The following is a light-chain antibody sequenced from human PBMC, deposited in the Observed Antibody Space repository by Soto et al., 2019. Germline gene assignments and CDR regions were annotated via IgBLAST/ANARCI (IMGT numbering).Light chain of an antibody. Sequence: EIVLTQSPATLSLSPGERATLSCRASQSVSSYLAWYQQKPGQAPRLLINDASNRATGIPARFSGSGSGTDFPLTISSLEPEDFAIYYFQQRSNWPPVTFGGGTKVEIK. CDR1: QSVSSY. J-gene: IGKJ4*01. CDR3: QQRSNWPPVT. CDR2: DAS. V-gene: IGKV3-11*01.